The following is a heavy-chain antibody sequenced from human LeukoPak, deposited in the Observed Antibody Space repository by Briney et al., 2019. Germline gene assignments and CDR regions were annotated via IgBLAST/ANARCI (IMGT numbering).Heavy chain of an antibody. J-gene: IGHJ6*03. CDR3: ARVLRYCSGGNCYSGGLGYMDV. V-gene: IGHV3-48*04. D-gene: IGHD2-15*01. CDR2: ISRSGSTK. Sequence: GGSLRLSCAASGFTISSYGMHWVRQAPGKGLEWVSSISRSGSTKYYADSVKGRFTISRDNAKNSLFLQMNSLRAEDTAVYYCARVLRYCSGGNCYSGGLGYMDVWGKGTTVTISS. CDR1: GFTISSYG.